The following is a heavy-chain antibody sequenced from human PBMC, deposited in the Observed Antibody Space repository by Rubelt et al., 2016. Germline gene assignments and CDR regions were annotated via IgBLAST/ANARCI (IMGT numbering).Heavy chain of an antibody. CDR1: GGSISSYY. Sequence: QVQLQESGPGLVKPSETLSLTCTVSGGSISSYYWSWIRQPPGKGLEWIGYIYYSGSTNYNPSLKSRVTIAGATAKTRFSLKLRSRTAADTAVYYCARDFRIQLWLSFWDSWGQGTLVTVSS. J-gene: IGHJ4*02. V-gene: IGHV4-59*12. D-gene: IGHD5-18*01. CDR3: ARDFRIQLWLSFWDS. CDR2: IYYSGST.